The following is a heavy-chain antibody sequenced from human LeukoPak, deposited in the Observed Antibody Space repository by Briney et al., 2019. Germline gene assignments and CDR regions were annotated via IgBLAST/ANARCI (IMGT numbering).Heavy chain of an antibody. CDR2: ISYDGSNK. D-gene: IGHD1-26*01. Sequence: PGGSLRLSCAASGFTFSSYGMHWVRQAPGKGLEWGAVISYDGSNKYYADSVKGRFTISRDNSKNTLYLQMNSLRAEDTAVYYCAKDPSGSYYNYWGQGTLVTVSS. V-gene: IGHV3-30*18. J-gene: IGHJ4*02. CDR3: AKDPSGSYYNY. CDR1: GFTFSSYG.